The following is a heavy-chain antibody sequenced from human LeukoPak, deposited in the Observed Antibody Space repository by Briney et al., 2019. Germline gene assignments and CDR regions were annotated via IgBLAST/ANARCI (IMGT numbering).Heavy chain of an antibody. CDR2: ISGSGGNT. J-gene: IGHJ6*03. Sequence: GGSLRLSCAASGFTFSSHGMNWVRQAPGKGLEWVSGISGSGGNTYYADSVKGRFTISRDNSKNTLYLQMNSLRAEDTAVYYCAKDDLTYYYYMDVWGKGTTVTVSS. CDR1: GFTFSSHG. CDR3: AKDDLTYYYYMDV. V-gene: IGHV3-23*01.